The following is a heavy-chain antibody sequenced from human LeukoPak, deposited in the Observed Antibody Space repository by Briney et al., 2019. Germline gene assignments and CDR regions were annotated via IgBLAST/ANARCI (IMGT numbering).Heavy chain of an antibody. V-gene: IGHV3-74*01. CDR1: GLTFSRYW. CDR3: RAVAGPDYF. D-gene: IGHD6-19*01. J-gene: IGHJ4*02. CDR2: INNDGSST. Sequence: GGSLRLSCAASGLTFSRYWMHWVRQAPGKGLVWVSRINNDGSSTTYADSVKGRFTISRDTAKNTLFLQMNSLRDEDTAVYYCRAVAGPDYFWGQGTLVSVSS.